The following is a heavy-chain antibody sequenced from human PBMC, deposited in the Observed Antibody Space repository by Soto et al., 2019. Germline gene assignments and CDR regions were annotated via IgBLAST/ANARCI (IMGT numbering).Heavy chain of an antibody. CDR1: GFTFDDYA. V-gene: IGHV3-9*01. CDR3: AKVLTGDLDY. Sequence: GGSLRLSCAASGFTFDDYAMHWVRQVPGKGLEWVSGINWNSGSIGYGDSVKGRFAISRDNAKNSLHLQMNSLSAEDTAVYYCAKVLTGDLDYWGQGTLVTVSS. CDR2: INWNSGSI. D-gene: IGHD7-27*01. J-gene: IGHJ4*02.